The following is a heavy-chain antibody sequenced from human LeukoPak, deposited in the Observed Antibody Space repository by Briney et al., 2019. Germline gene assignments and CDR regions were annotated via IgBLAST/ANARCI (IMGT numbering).Heavy chain of an antibody. CDR1: GFTFSSYA. CDR2: ISGSGDSN. D-gene: IGHD6-6*01. CDR3: AKAYLEYSSSEYYFDY. V-gene: IGHV3-23*01. J-gene: IGHJ4*02. Sequence: GGSLTLYCAASGFTFSSYAMSWVRHAPGQGLEWVLAISGSGDSNYNEASENHRITITRDNTKTTLYLKMHSLRAEDTAVYYCAKAYLEYSSSEYYFDYWGQGTLVTVSS.